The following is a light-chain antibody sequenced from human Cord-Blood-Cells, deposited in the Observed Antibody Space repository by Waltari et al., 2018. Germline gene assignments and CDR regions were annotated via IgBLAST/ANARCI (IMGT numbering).Light chain of an antibody. J-gene: IGLJ2*01. CDR2: RNN. Sequence: QSVLTQPPSASGTPGQRVTISCSGRSSNIGSNYVYWYQQVPGTAPKLRTYRNNQRPSGVPDGFPGSKSGTAASLAISGLRAGDEADYYCAAWDDSLSGVVFGGGTKLTVL. CDR1: SSNIGSNY. V-gene: IGLV1-47*01. CDR3: AAWDDSLSGVV.